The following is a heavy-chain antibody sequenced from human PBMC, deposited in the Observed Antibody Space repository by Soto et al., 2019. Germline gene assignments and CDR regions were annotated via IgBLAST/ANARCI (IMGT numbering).Heavy chain of an antibody. CDR2: MFYSGLT. D-gene: IGHD2-15*01. J-gene: IGHJ6*02. CDR3: APLSVSLSGPYGIHV. Sequence: PSETLSLTCSVSGYYVTSSDYYWAWIRQPPGKGLEWIGSMFYSGLTYYNPSLKSRVTLSVDTSKNQFSVRLNSVTAADTAVYYCAPLSVSLSGPYGIHVWGQGTTGTVSS. V-gene: IGHV4-39*01. CDR1: GYYVTSSDYY.